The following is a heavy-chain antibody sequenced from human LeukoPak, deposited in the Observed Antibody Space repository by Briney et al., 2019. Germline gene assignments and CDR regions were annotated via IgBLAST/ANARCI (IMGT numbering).Heavy chain of an antibody. V-gene: IGHV3-7*03. D-gene: IGHD3-22*01. Sequence: GGSLRLSCAGSGFTFSSYWMAWVRQGPGKGLEWVANIKQDGGEIYYVDSVKGRFTISRDNAKNSLYLQMNSLRAEDTALYYCAKDWGYDSPPMLFDIWGQGTMVTVSS. CDR2: IKQDGGEI. CDR1: GFTFSSYW. CDR3: AKDWGYDSPPMLFDI. J-gene: IGHJ3*02.